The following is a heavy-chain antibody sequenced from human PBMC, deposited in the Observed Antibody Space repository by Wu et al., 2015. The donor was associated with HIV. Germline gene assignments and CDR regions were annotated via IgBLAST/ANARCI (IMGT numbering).Heavy chain of an antibody. CDR3: ARAGGFCSGTSCLDL. J-gene: IGHJ5*02. V-gene: IGHV1-8*01. Sequence: QVQLVQSAAEVKKPGASVKVSCKASGYTFTNYDINWVRQATGQGLEWMGWMNPNSGTTAYAQKFQGRITMTRNTSINTAYMELSSLKSEDTAVYSCARAGGFCSGTSCLDLWGQGTLVTVFS. D-gene: IGHD2-2*03. CDR2: MNPNSGTT. CDR1: GYTFTNYD.